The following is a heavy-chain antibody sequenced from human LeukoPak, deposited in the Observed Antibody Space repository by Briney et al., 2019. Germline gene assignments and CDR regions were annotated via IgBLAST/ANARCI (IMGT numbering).Heavy chain of an antibody. CDR2: ISGGGDDT. CDR1: GFTFNSFA. CDR3: AKSIVVIPAVYDY. Sequence: GGSLRLSCAASGFTFNSFAMSWVRQAPGKGLEWVPAISGGGDDTYYLDSVKGRFNISRDNSKNTLYLQMNSLRAEDTAVYYCAKSIVVIPAVYDYWGQGTLVTVSS. V-gene: IGHV3-23*01. J-gene: IGHJ4*02. D-gene: IGHD2-2*01.